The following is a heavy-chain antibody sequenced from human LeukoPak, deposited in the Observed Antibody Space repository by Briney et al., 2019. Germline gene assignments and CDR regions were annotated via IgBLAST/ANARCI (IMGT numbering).Heavy chain of an antibody. V-gene: IGHV3-7*01. CDR1: GFTFSSYW. CDR3: ARVGTVVAHNWFDP. D-gene: IGHD4-23*01. J-gene: IGHJ5*02. Sequence: GGSLRLSCAASGFTFSSYWMSWVRQAPGKGLEWVANIKQDGSEKYYVDSVKGRFTISRDNAKNSLYLQMNSLRAEDTAVYYCARVGTVVAHNWFDPWGQGTLVTVSS. CDR2: IKQDGSEK.